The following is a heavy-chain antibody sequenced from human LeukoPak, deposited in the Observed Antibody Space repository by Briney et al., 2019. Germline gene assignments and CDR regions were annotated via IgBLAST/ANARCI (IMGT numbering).Heavy chain of an antibody. CDR1: GCTFTSYG. CDR3: ASLDGYNSGYDY. D-gene: IGHD5-24*01. CDR2: ISAYNGNT. Sequence: ASVKVSCKASGCTFTSYGISWVRQAPGQGLEWIGWISAYNGNTNYAQKLQGRATMTTDTSTSTAYMELRSLRSDDTAVYYCASLDGYNSGYDYWGQGTLVTVSS. J-gene: IGHJ4*02. V-gene: IGHV1-18*01.